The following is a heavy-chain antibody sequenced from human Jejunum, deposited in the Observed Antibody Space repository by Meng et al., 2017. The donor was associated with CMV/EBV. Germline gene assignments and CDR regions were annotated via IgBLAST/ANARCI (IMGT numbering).Heavy chain of an antibody. CDR1: GFTFSIHW. D-gene: IGHD1-1*01. V-gene: IGHV3-7*01. CDR3: ASGNDFNI. J-gene: IGHJ3*02. CDR2: IKPDGSEI. Sequence: SCAELGFTFSIHWMSWVRQPPGKGPEWVASIKPDGSEIQYVGSLRGRFTVSRDNARKSLYLQMNSLTAEDTAVYYCASGNDFNIWGQGTLVTVSS.